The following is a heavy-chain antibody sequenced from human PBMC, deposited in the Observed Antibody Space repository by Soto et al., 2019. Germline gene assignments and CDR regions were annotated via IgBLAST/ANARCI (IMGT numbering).Heavy chain of an antibody. CDR1: GFTFSNYA. Sequence: QAGGSLRLSCAASGFTFSNYAVTWVRQAPGKGLEWVSTISGDGGRTYYVDSVKGRFTISRDNAKNSLYLQMNSLRGEDTAVYYCARFYYDSSGYLPSPYYYYYGMDVWGQGTTVTVSS. CDR2: ISGDGGRT. CDR3: ARFYYDSSGYLPSPYYYYYGMDV. V-gene: IGHV3-23*01. D-gene: IGHD3-22*01. J-gene: IGHJ6*02.